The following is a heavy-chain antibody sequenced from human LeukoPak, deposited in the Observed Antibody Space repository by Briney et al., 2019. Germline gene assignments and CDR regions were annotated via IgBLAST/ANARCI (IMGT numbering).Heavy chain of an antibody. J-gene: IGHJ6*03. V-gene: IGHV4-59*01. CDR3: ARLNYDILTGYSDYYMDV. CDR1: GGSISSYY. D-gene: IGHD3-9*01. Sequence: SETLSLTCTVSGGSISSYYWSWIRQPPGKGLEWIGYIYYSGSTNYNPSLKSRVTISVDTSKNQFSLKLSSVTAADTAVYYCARLNYDILTGYSDYYMDVWGKGTTVTVSS. CDR2: IYYSGST.